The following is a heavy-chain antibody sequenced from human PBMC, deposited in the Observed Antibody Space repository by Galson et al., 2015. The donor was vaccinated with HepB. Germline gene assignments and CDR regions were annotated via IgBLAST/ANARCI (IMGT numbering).Heavy chain of an antibody. Sequence: QSGAEVKRPGESLKISCTASGYKFTSYWIGWVRQMPGKGLEWKGFIFPRDLDTTYSPSFQGQVTISVDRSRTTAYLQWTSLKASDSGMYYCARGPTTVTRGYFDLWGRGTLVSVSS. J-gene: IGHJ2*01. V-gene: IGHV5-51*03. CDR1: GYKFTSYW. CDR2: IFPRDLDT. D-gene: IGHD4-17*01. CDR3: ARGPTTVTRGYFDL.